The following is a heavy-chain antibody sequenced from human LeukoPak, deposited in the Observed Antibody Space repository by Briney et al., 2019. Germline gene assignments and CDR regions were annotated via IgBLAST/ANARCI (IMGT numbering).Heavy chain of an antibody. Sequence: PGGSLRLSCAASGFTFRKYAMSWVRQGPGKGLEWVSAISGSGDTTYYADSVKGRFTISRDNSKNTLYLQMNSLRAEDTALYYCAKDRTSSGYDHPPFDYWGQGTLVTVSS. D-gene: IGHD5-12*01. CDR2: ISGSGDTT. CDR1: GFTFRKYA. CDR3: AKDRTSSGYDHPPFDY. V-gene: IGHV3-23*01. J-gene: IGHJ4*02.